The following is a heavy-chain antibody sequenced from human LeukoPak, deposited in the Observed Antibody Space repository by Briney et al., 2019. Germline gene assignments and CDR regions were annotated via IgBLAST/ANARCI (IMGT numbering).Heavy chain of an antibody. CDR1: GFTFSSYG. J-gene: IGHJ4*02. CDR3: ARGSCSSTSCPSDY. D-gene: IGHD2-2*01. V-gene: IGHV3-30*02. Sequence: TGGSLRLSCAASGFTFSSYGMHWVRQAPGKGLEWVAFIRYDGSNKYHADSVKGRFTISRDNAKNSLYLQMNSLRAEDTAVYYCARGSCSSTSCPSDYWGQGTLVTVSS. CDR2: IRYDGSNK.